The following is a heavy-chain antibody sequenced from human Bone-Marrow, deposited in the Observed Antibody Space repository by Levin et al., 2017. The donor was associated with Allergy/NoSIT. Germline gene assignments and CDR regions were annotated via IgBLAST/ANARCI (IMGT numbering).Heavy chain of an antibody. D-gene: IGHD6-6*01. CDR1: GFTFSDYS. CDR2: ITTIGSSGSST. CDR3: ARGSTYNSSPYYY. V-gene: IGHV3-11*01. Sequence: GESLKISCAASGFTFSDYSMTWIRQAPGKGLEWVSYITTIGSSGSSTYYADSVRDRFTISRDNAKNSLHLEMNSLRAEDTAVYYCARGSTYNSSPYYYWGQGTPVTVSS. J-gene: IGHJ4*02.